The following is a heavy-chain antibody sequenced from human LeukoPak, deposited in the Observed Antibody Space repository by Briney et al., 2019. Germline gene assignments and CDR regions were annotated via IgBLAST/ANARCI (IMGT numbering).Heavy chain of an antibody. CDR3: AKDDSGGYFPDF. CDR2: IGADADSA. CDR1: GFTFSSYA. Sequence: GGSLRLSCAASGFTFSSYAMSWVRQAPGKGLEWVSAIGADADSAYYADSVKGRFTISRDDSKNTLYLQMNSLRAEDTALYYCAKDDSGGYFPDFWGRGTLVTVSS. V-gene: IGHV3-23*01. D-gene: IGHD3-22*01. J-gene: IGHJ4*02.